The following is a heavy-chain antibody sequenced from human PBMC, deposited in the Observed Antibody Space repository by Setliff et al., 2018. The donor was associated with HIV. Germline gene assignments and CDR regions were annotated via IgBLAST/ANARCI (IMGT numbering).Heavy chain of an antibody. CDR3: ARKAGYCPHGGCWSPLDY. J-gene: IGHJ4*02. CDR2: IIPITGTI. CDR1: GDTFTGHA. D-gene: IGHD2-8*01. V-gene: IGHV1-69*05. Sequence: SVKVSCKISGDTFTGHAIVWVRQAPGQGLEWMGGIIPITGTIHFAQKFQDRITVTKDESTGTVYMELSSLRAEDTAVYYCARKAGYCPHGGCWSPLDYWGQGTLVTAPQ.